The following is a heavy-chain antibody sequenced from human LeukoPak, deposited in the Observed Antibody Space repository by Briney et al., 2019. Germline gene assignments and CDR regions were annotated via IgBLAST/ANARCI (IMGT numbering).Heavy chain of an antibody. V-gene: IGHV3-23*01. D-gene: IGHD6-19*01. Sequence: PGGSLRLSCAASGFTFSSYVLGWVRQAPGQGLEWVSTISSGGDSTSYADSVKGRFAISRDNSQSTLFLQLNSPRAEDTAVYYCAKGHGSGWYGYFDYWGQGTLVTVSS. J-gene: IGHJ4*02. CDR2: ISSGGDST. CDR1: GFTFSSYV. CDR3: AKGHGSGWYGYFDY.